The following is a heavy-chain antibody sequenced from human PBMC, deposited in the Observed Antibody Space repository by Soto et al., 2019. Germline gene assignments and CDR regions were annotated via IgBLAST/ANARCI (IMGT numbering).Heavy chain of an antibody. D-gene: IGHD4-17*01. V-gene: IGHV5-51*01. CDR1: GYSFTSYW. CDR3: ARQTTAPNYYYYGMDV. Sequence: GESLKISCKGSGYSFTSYWIGWVRQMPGKGLEWMGIIYPGDSDTRYSPSFQGQVTISADKFISTAYLQWSSLKASDTAMYYCARQTTAPNYYYYGMDVWGQGTTVTVSS. CDR2: IYPGDSDT. J-gene: IGHJ6*02.